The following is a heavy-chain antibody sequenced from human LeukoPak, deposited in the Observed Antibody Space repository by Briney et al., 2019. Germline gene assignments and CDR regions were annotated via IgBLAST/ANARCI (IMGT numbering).Heavy chain of an antibody. V-gene: IGHV3-11*04. J-gene: IGHJ4*02. CDR2: ISSSGSTI. CDR1: GFTFSDYY. Sequence: PGGSLRLSCAASGFTFSDYYMSWIRQAPGKGLEWVSYISSSGSTIYYADSVKGRFTISRDIGKNSLYLQMNNLRVEDTAVYYCARDFGYSFDYWGQGTLVTVSS. D-gene: IGHD1-26*01. CDR3: ARDFGYSFDY.